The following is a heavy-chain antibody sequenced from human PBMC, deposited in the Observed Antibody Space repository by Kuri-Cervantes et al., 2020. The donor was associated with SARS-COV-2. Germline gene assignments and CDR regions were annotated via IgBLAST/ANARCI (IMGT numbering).Heavy chain of an antibody. CDR2: ISWNSGSI. V-gene: IGHV3-9*01. D-gene: IGHD5-18*01. J-gene: IGHJ3*02. CDR3: ARVRGYSYGRDAFDI. CDR1: GFTFDDYA. Sequence: SLKISCAASGFTFDDYAMHWVRQAPGKGLEWVSGISWNSGSIGYADSVKGRFTISRDNAKNSLYLQMNSLRAEDTAVYYCARVRGYSYGRDAFDIWGQGTMVTVSS.